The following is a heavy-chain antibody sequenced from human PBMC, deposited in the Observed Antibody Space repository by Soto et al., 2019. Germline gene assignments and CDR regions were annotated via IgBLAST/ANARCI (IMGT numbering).Heavy chain of an antibody. CDR3: TTKNQPRPLFCYCYYYYYQKSF. Sequence: GGSLRLSCAASGFTFSNAWMSWVRQAPGKGLEWVGRIKSKTDGGTTDYAAPVKGRFTISRDDSKNTLYLQMNSLKTEDTAVYYCTTKNQPRPLFCYCYYYYYQKSFWGQGTKVPGSS. CDR1: GFTFSNAW. V-gene: IGHV3-15*01. D-gene: IGHD2-21*02. CDR2: IKSKTDGGTT. J-gene: IGHJ6*02.